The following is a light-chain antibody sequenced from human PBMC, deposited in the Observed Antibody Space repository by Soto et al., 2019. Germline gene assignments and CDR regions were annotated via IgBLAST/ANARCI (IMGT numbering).Light chain of an antibody. CDR2: DAS. CDR1: QDIRNY. Sequence: DLQMTQSPSSLSASVGDRVTITCQASQDIRNYLNWYQQKPGKAPKLLIYDASNLETGVPSRFSGSGSGTDFTFTISSLQPEDIATYYCQHYDNLPLTFGGGTKVEIK. CDR3: QHYDNLPLT. J-gene: IGKJ4*01. V-gene: IGKV1-33*01.